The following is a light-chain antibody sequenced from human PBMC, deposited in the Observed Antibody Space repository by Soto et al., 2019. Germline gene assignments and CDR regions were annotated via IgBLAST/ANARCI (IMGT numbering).Light chain of an antibody. CDR2: QDT. V-gene: IGLV3-1*01. CDR1: KLGDKY. J-gene: IGLJ2*01. CDR3: QVCDSSTGSEV. Sequence: SYELTQPPSVSVSPGQTASITCSGDKLGDKYACWYQQKPGQSSVLVIYQDTKRPSGIPERFSGSTSGTTATLTISGTQAMEEDDYYCQVCDSSTGSEVFGGGTKLTVL.